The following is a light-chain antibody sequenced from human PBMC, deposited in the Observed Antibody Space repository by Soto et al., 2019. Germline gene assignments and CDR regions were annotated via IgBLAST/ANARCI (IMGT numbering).Light chain of an antibody. CDR2: DAS. CDR3: QQRFNWPRFT. V-gene: IGKV3-11*01. CDR1: QSVRSS. J-gene: IGKJ2*01. Sequence: EIVLTQSPATVSLSPGERATLSCRASQSVRSSLAWYQQKPGQAPRLLIYDASNRATGIPARFSGGGSGTDFTLTISSLEPEDFAVYYCQQRFNWPRFTFGQGTKLEIK.